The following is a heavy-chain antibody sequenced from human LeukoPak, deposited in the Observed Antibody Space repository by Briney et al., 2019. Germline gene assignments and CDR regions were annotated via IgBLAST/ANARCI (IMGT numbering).Heavy chain of an antibody. V-gene: IGHV3-23*01. D-gene: IGHD3-10*02. CDR3: AKSDELLFTGDY. Sequence: PGGSLRLSGAASGFTFSSYAMSWVRQAPGRGLEWVSAISGSGGSTYYADSVKGRFTISRDNSKNTLYLQMNSLRAEDTAVYYCAKSDELLFTGDYWGQGTLVTVSS. CDR2: ISGSGGST. J-gene: IGHJ4*02. CDR1: GFTFSSYA.